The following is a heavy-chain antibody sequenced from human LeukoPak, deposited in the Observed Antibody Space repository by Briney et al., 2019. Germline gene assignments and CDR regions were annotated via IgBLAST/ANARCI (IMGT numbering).Heavy chain of an antibody. V-gene: IGHV4-34*01. D-gene: IGHD3-3*01. Sequence: SETLSLTCAVYGGSFSGYYWSWIRQPPGKGLEWIGEIIHSGSTNYNPSLKSRVTISVDTSKNQFSLKLSSVTAADTAVYYCARGSYDFWSGYYIYYYGMDVWGQGTTVTVSS. CDR2: IIHSGST. CDR1: GGSFSGYY. CDR3: ARGSYDFWSGYYIYYYGMDV. J-gene: IGHJ6*02.